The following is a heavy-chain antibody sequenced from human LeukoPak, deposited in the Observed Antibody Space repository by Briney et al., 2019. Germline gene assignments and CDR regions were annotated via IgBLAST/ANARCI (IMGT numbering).Heavy chain of an antibody. V-gene: IGHV1-69*04. CDR1: GGTFSSYA. Sequence: ASVKVSCKASGGTFSSYAISWVRQAPGQGLEWMGRIIPILGIANYAQKFQGRVTITADKSTSTAYMELSSPRSEDTAVYYCARGGKNYQLPPDYWGQGTLVTVSS. J-gene: IGHJ4*02. CDR3: ARGGKNYQLPPDY. D-gene: IGHD2-2*01. CDR2: IIPILGIA.